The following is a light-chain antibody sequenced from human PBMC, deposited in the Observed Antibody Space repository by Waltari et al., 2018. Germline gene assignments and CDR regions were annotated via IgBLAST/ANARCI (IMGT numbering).Light chain of an antibody. CDR2: ATS. CDR3: LQHNNYPWT. CDR1: QGISSY. J-gene: IGKJ1*01. V-gene: IGKV1-17*01. Sequence: DIQMTQSPSSLSASVGDTVTITCRASQGISSYLNWFQQKPGKAPRLLIYATSNLETGVPSRFSGSGSGTEFTFTISSLQPEDFASYYCLQHNNYPWTFGQGTKVEIK.